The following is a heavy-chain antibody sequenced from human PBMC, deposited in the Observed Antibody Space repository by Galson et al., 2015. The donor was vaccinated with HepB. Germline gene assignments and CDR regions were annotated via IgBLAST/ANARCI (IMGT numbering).Heavy chain of an antibody. CDR2: INAGNGNT. J-gene: IGHJ5*02. D-gene: IGHD2-15*01. V-gene: IGHV1-3*01. Sequence: SVKVSCKASGYTFTSYAMHWVRQASGQRLEWMGWINAGNGNTKYSQKFQGRVTITRDTSASTAYMELSSLRSEDTAVYYCARANIVVVVAATGGFDPWGQGTLVTVSS. CDR1: GYTFTSYA. CDR3: ARANIVVVVAATGGFDP.